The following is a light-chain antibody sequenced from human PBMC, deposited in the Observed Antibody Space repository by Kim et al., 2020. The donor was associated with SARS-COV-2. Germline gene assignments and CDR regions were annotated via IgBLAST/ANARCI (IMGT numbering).Light chain of an antibody. V-gene: IGLV3-19*01. Sequence: VAVGQTVRITCQGDSLRSYYATWYQQKPGQAPKVVIYGKDNRPSGIPDRFSGSSSGNTAYLTITGTQAGDEADYYCNSRDSNDNVVFGGGTKVTVL. CDR2: GKD. J-gene: IGLJ2*01. CDR3: NSRDSNDNVV. CDR1: SLRSYY.